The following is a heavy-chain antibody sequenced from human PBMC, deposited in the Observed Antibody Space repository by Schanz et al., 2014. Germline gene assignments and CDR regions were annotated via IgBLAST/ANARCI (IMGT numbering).Heavy chain of an antibody. CDR2: IGVDGTTT. Sequence: EVQLVESGGGLVQPGRSLRLSCLASGFAFSSYGMNWLRQAPGKGLEWVSVIGVDGTTTYYADSAKGRFTISRDNSKSTLYVEMNSLRVEDTAVYYCAKTLFPGGTQTFGNWGRGTLVTVSS. CDR1: GFAFSSYG. J-gene: IGHJ4*02. CDR3: AKTLFPGGTQTFGN. D-gene: IGHD2-8*02. V-gene: IGHV3-23*04.